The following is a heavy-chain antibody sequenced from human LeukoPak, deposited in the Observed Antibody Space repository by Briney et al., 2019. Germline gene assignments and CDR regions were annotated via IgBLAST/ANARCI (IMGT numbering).Heavy chain of an antibody. V-gene: IGHV3-21*06. CDR1: GFTFSNYG. D-gene: IGHD3-10*01. CDR3: ARGRSITLLRGVAMSDGFDI. J-gene: IGHJ3*02. CDR2: TDTSGCYI. Sequence: KPGGPLRLSCAASGFTFSNYGMNWVRQAPGKGLEWVSFTDTSGCYINNGDSVKGRFTISRDNAKNLLFLQMNGLRAEDTALYYCARGRSITLLRGVAMSDGFDIWGQGAMVAVSS.